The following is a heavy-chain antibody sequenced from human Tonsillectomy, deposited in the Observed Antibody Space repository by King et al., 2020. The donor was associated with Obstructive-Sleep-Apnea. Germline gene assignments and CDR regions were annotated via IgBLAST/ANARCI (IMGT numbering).Heavy chain of an antibody. CDR1: GYSISSGYY. J-gene: IGHJ3*02. CDR2: IYHSGSS. D-gene: IGHD4-17*01. V-gene: IGHV4-38-2*02. CDR3: AGGGLGYGDPGRNAFDI. Sequence: HLQESGPGLVKPSETLSLTCTVSGYSISSGYYWGWIRQPPGKGLEWIGSIYHSGSSYYNPSLKSRVTISVDTSKNQFSLKRSFVTAADTAVYYCAGGGLGYGDPGRNAFDIWGQGTMVTVSS.